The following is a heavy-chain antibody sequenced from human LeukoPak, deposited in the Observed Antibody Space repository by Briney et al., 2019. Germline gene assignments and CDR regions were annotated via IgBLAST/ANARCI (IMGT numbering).Heavy chain of an antibody. Sequence: GRSLRLSCAASGFTFSSYAMHWVRQAPGKGLEWVAVISYDGSNKYYADSVKGRFTISRDNSKNTLYLQMNSLRAEDTAVCYCARDLNSSGNLDYWGQGTLVTVSS. V-gene: IGHV3-30-3*01. CDR2: ISYDGSNK. CDR3: ARDLNSSGNLDY. CDR1: GFTFSSYA. D-gene: IGHD6-19*01. J-gene: IGHJ4*02.